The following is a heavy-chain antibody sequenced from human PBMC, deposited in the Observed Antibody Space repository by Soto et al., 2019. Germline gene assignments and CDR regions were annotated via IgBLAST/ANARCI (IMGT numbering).Heavy chain of an antibody. J-gene: IGHJ4*02. CDR1: GFNFNDYG. V-gene: IGHV3-9*01. CDR2: ISWTGGPI. CDR3: TKDMRRNGDYGPHYFDY. D-gene: IGHD2-21*02. Sequence: EVQLVESGGGLVQPGRSLRLSCAASGFNFNDYGMHWVRQVPGKGLEWVSGISWTGGPIGYSDFVKGRFTISRDNAKNSLYLQMNSLRAEDTALYYCTKDMRRNGDYGPHYFDYWGQGTLVTVAS.